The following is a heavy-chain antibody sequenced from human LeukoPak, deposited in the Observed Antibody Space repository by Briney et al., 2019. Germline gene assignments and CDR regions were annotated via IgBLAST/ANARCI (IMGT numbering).Heavy chain of an antibody. CDR2: INTNTGNP. V-gene: IGHV7-4-1*02. Sequence: ASVKVSCKASGYTFTGYDINWVRQATGQGLEWMGWINTNTGNPTYVQGFTGRFVFSLDTSVSTAYLQISSLKTEDTAVYYCARVSRSRGEWLFDYWGQGTLVSVSS. CDR3: ARVSRSRGEWLFDY. CDR1: GYTFTGYD. J-gene: IGHJ4*02. D-gene: IGHD3-3*01.